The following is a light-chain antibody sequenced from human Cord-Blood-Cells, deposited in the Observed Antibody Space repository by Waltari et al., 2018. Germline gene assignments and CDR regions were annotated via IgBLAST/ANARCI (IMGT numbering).Light chain of an antibody. J-gene: IGKJ2*01. CDR1: QSISSY. CDR2: AAS. V-gene: IGKV1-39*01. CDR3: QQSYSTPPA. Sequence: DIQMTQSPSSLSASVGDSVIIPCRASQSISSYLNWYQQKPGKAPKLLIYAASSLQSGVPSRFSGSGSGTDFTLTISSLQPEDFATYYCQQSYSTPPAFGQGTKLEIK.